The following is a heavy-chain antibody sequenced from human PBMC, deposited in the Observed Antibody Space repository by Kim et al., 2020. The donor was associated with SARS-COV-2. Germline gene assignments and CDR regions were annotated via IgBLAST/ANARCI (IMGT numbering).Heavy chain of an antibody. J-gene: IGHJ6*02. V-gene: IGHV4-59*01. Sequence: KSRVTISVDTSKNQFSLKLSSVTAADTAVYYCARLDYGDYGEYYYYGMDVWGQGTTVTVSS. CDR3: ARLDYGDYGEYYYYGMDV. D-gene: IGHD4-17*01.